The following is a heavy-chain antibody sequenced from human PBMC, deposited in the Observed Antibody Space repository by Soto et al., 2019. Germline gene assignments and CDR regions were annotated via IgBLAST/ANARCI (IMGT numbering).Heavy chain of an antibody. D-gene: IGHD3-9*01. V-gene: IGHV4-39*01. CDR2: IYYRGNA. J-gene: IGHJ4*02. Sequence: QLQLQESGPGLVKPSETLSLTCSVSDDSINSDKYYWGWIRQPPGKGLEWIGSIYYRGNAYYNPSLQTRVTMSLDKSKSQFSLKLNYVTAADSAVYFCARLEGLATISYYFDFWGPGALVTVSS. CDR3: ARLEGLATISYYFDF. CDR1: DDSINSDKYY.